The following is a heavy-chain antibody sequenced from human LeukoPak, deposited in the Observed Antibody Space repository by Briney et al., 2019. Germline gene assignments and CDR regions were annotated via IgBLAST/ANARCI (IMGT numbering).Heavy chain of an antibody. CDR3: ARLKRIPYFDY. CDR1: GFTFSDYY. D-gene: IGHD2-15*01. J-gene: IGHJ4*02. Sequence: GSLRLSCAASGFTFSDYYMSWIRQAPRKGLEWVSYISSSGSTIYYADSVKGRFTISRDNAKNSLYLQMNSLRAEDTAVYYCARLKRIPYFDYWGQGTLVTVSS. CDR2: ISSSGSTI. V-gene: IGHV3-11*01.